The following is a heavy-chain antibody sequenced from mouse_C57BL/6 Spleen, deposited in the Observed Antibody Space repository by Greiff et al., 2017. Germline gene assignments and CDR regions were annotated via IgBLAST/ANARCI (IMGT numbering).Heavy chain of an antibody. J-gene: IGHJ2*01. CDR2: INPSNGGT. V-gene: IGHV1-53*01. CDR1: GYTFTSYW. CDR3: ASLVIWDGGYFDY. Sequence: VKLQQPGTELVKPGASVKLSCKASGYTFTSYWMHWVKQRPGQGLEWIGNINPSNGGTNYNEKFKSKATLTVDKSSSTAYMQLSSLTSEDSAVYYCASLVIWDGGYFDYWGQGTTLTVSS. D-gene: IGHD4-1*01.